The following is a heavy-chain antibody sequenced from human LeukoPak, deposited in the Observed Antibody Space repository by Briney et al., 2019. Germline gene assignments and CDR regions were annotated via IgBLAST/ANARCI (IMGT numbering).Heavy chain of an antibody. CDR3: AVAPGYSYGPA. CDR2: ISSSGSTI. V-gene: IGHV3-48*03. J-gene: IGHJ5*02. D-gene: IGHD5-18*01. CDR1: GFTFSSYE. Sequence: GSLRLSCAASGFTFSSYEMNWVRQAPGKGLEWVSYISSSGSTIYYADSVKGRFTISRDNAKNSLYLQMNSLRAEDTAVYYCAVAPGYSYGPAWGQGTLVTVSS.